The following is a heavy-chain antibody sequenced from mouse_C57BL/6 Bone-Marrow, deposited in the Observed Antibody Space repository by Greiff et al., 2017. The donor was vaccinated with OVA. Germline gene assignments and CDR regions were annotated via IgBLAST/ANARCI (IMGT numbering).Heavy chain of an antibody. CDR2: IYPRSGNT. Sequence: VQRVESGAELARPGASVKLSCKASGYTFTSYGISWVKQRTGQGLEWIGEIYPRSGNTYYNEKFKGKATLTADKSSSTAYMELRSLTSEDSAVYFCAIYFFAYWGQGTLVTVSA. J-gene: IGHJ3*01. CDR1: GYTFTSYG. CDR3: AIYFFAY. D-gene: IGHD2-1*01. V-gene: IGHV1-81*01.